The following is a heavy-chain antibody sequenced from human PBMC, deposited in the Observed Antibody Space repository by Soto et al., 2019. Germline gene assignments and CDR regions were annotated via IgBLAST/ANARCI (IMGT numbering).Heavy chain of an antibody. J-gene: IGHJ6*03. CDR3: ARARADFWSGYFSYYYYMDV. D-gene: IGHD3-3*01. CDR2: IYYSGST. CDR1: GGSISSYY. Sequence: TSETLSLTCTVAGGSISSYYWSWIRQHPGKGLEWIGYIYYSGSTNYNPSLKSRVTISVDTSKNQFSLKLSSVTAADTAVYYCARARADFWSGYFSYYYYMDVWGKGTTVTVSS. V-gene: IGHV4-59*01.